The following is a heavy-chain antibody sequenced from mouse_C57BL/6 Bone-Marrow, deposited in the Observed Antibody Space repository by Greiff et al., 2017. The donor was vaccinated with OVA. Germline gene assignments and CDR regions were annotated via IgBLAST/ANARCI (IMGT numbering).Heavy chain of an antibody. CDR3: ARRGVYYFDY. CDR2: IDPSDSYT. Sequence: QVQLKQPGAELVRPGTSVKLSCKASGYTFTSYWMHWVKQRPGQGLEWIGVIDPSDSYTNYNQKFKGKATLTVDTSSSTAYMQLSSLTSEDSAVYYCARRGVYYFDYWGQGTTLTVSS. J-gene: IGHJ2*01. V-gene: IGHV1-59*01. CDR1: GYTFTSYW.